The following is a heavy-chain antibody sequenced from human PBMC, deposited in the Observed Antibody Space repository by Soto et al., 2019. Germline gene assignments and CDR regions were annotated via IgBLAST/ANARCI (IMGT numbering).Heavy chain of an antibody. J-gene: IGHJ6*02. D-gene: IGHD4-17*01. V-gene: IGHV3-30*18. CDR1: GFPFSSYG. Sequence: GGSLRLSCAASGFPFSSYGMHWVRPAPGKGLEWVAVISYDGSNKYYADSVKGRFTISRDNSKNTLYLQMNSLRAEDTAVYYCAKILQLGDYAYYYYGMDVWGQGTTVTVSS. CDR2: ISYDGSNK. CDR3: AKILQLGDYAYYYYGMDV.